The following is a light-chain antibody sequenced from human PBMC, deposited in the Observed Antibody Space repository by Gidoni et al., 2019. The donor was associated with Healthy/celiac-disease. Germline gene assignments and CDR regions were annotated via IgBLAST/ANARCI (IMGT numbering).Light chain of an antibody. V-gene: IGKV3-11*01. Sequence: EIVLTQSPATLSLSPRERAHVSCSASQSVSSYLAWYQQKPGQAPRLLIYDASNRATGIPDRFSGSGSGTELTLTISSLEPEDFAVYYCQQRSNWPPELTFGGXTKVEIK. CDR2: DAS. CDR1: QSVSSY. J-gene: IGKJ4*01. CDR3: QQRSNWPPELT.